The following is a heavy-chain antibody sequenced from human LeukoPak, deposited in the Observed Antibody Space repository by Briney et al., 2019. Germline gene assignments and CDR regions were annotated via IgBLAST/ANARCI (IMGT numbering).Heavy chain of an antibody. CDR2: FDPEDGKT. CDR1: GYTLTELS. V-gene: IGHV1-24*01. J-gene: IGHJ4*02. CDR3: ATEENRGVAARASFDY. Sequence: ASVKVSCKVSGYTLTELSMHWVRQAPGKGLEWMGGFDPEDGKTIYAQKFQGRVTMTEDTSTDTAYMELSSLRSEDTAVYYCATEENRGVAARASFDYWGQGTLVTVSS. D-gene: IGHD6-6*01.